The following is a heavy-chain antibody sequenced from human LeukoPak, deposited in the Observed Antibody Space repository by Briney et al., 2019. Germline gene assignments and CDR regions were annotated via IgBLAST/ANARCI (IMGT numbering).Heavy chain of an antibody. CDR2: IYYSGST. V-gene: IGHV4-59*08. D-gene: IGHD3-10*01. J-gene: IGHJ6*02. CDR1: GGSISSYY. Sequence: SETLSLTCTVSGGSISSYYWSWIRQPPGKGLEWIGYIYYSGSTNYNPSLKSRVTISVDTSKSQFSLKLSSVTAADTAVYYCASSSLNVLLWFGEPTSSYYYGMDVWGQGTTVTVSS. CDR3: ASSSLNVLLWFGEPTSSYYYGMDV.